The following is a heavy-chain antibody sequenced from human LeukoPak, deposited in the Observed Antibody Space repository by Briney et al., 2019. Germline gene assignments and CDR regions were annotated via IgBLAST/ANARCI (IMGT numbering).Heavy chain of an antibody. CDR1: GFSFSTYG. J-gene: IGHJ4*02. V-gene: IGHV3-30*03. CDR3: ARVGGYYDSSGYYQFDY. Sequence: GRSLRLSCAASGFSFSTYGMYWVRQAPGKGLEWVALISYDGSNKYYADSVKGPFTISRDNSKSTLYLQMNSLRSDDTAVYYCARVGGYYDSSGYYQFDYWGQGTLVTVSS. CDR2: ISYDGSNK. D-gene: IGHD3-22*01.